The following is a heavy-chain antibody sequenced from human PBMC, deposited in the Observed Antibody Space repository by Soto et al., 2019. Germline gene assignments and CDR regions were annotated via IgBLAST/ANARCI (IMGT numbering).Heavy chain of an antibody. D-gene: IGHD3-22*01. V-gene: IGHV3-48*01. CDR3: ARAYDSSGYFAGDY. Sequence: GGSLRLSCAASGFIFSNYTMNWVRQAPGKGLEWVSYISGSSRTIYYADSVKGRFTISRDNAKNSLYLQMNSLRAEDTAVYYCARAYDSSGYFAGDYWGQGTLVTVSS. CDR2: ISGSSRTI. CDR1: GFIFSNYT. J-gene: IGHJ4*02.